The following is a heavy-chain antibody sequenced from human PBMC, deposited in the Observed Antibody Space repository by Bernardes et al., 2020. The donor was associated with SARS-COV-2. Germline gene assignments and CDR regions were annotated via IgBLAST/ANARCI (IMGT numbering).Heavy chain of an antibody. J-gene: IGHJ6*02. CDR3: ARDLMVYATEDYYYYYGMDV. CDR1: GFTFSSYW. Sequence: GGSLRLSCAASGFTFSSYWMSWVRQAPGKGLEWVANIKQDGSEKYYVDSVKGRFTISRDNAKNSLYLQMNSLRAEDTAVYYCARDLMVYATEDYYYYYGMDVWGQGTTVTVSS. CDR2: IKQDGSEK. D-gene: IGHD2-8*01. V-gene: IGHV3-7*01.